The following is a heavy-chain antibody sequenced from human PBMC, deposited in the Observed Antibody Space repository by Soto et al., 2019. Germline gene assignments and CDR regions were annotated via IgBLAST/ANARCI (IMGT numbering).Heavy chain of an antibody. CDR1: GGTSSSYA. J-gene: IGHJ6*02. D-gene: IGHD3-16*01. CDR3: ARDLGRLGYYYYGMDV. V-gene: IGHV1-69*01. CDR2: IIPIFGTA. Sequence: GXSVKGSCKASGGTSSSYAISWGRQAPVQGLEWMGGIIPIFGTANYAQKFQGRVTITADESTSTAYMELSSLRSEDTAVYYCARDLGRLGYYYYGMDVWGQGTTVTVSS.